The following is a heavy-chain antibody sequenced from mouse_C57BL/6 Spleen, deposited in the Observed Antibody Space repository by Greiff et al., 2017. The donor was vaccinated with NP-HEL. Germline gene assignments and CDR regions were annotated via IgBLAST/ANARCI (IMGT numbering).Heavy chain of an antibody. CDR1: GFTFSDYG. D-gene: IGHD3-2*02. CDR3: ARPAQATPMDY. V-gene: IGHV5-17*01. CDR2: ISSGSSTI. Sequence: EVNLVESGGGLVKPGGSLKLSCTASGFTFSDYGMHWVRQAPEKGLEWVAYISSGSSTIYYADTVKGRFTISRDNAKNTLFLQMTSLRSEDTAMYYCARPAQATPMDYWGQGTSVTVSS. J-gene: IGHJ4*01.